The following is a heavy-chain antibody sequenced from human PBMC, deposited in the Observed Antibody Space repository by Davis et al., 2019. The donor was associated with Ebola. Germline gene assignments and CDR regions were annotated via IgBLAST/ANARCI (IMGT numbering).Heavy chain of an antibody. V-gene: IGHV4-59*08. D-gene: IGHD6-6*01. J-gene: IGHJ4*02. CDR1: GVSFSGYY. Sequence: SETLSLTCAVYGVSFSGYYWSWIRQPPGKGLEWIGYIYYSGSTNYNPSLKSRVTISVDTSKNQFSLKLSSVTAADTAVYYCARRIIAAPFDYWGQGTLVTVSS. CDR2: IYYSGST. CDR3: ARRIIAAPFDY.